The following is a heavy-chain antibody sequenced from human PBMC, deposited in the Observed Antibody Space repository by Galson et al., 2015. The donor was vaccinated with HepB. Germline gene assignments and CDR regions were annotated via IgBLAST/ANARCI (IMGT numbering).Heavy chain of an antibody. CDR3: ARGGSSRPREYGMDV. D-gene: IGHD6-13*01. CDR2: IYSGGST. J-gene: IGHJ6*02. Sequence: SCAASGFTVSSNYMSWVRQAPGKGLEWVSVIYSGGSTYYADSVKGRFTISRHNSKNTLYLQMNSLRAEDTAVYYCARGGSSRPREYGMDVWGQGTTVTVSS. CDR1: GFTVSSNY. V-gene: IGHV3-53*04.